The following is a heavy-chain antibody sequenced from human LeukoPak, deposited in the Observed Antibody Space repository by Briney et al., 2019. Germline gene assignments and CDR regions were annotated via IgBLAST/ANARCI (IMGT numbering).Heavy chain of an antibody. J-gene: IGHJ6*02. CDR3: ARAYDYVWGSYRYMEDYYYGMDV. V-gene: IGHV1-69*01. D-gene: IGHD3-16*02. CDR1: GGTFSSYA. Sequence: ASVKVSCTASGGTFSSYAISWVRHAPGQGLEWMGGIIPIFGTANYAQKFQGRVTITADESTSTAYMELSSLRSKDTAVYYCARAYDYVWGSYRYMEDYYYGMDVWGQGTTVTVSS. CDR2: IIPIFGTA.